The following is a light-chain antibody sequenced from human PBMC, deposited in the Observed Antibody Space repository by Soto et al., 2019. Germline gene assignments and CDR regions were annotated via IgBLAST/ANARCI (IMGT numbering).Light chain of an antibody. CDR2: GAS. CDR3: QLYGASSIT. CDR1: QSVSSSN. V-gene: IGKV3-20*01. J-gene: IGKJ5*01. Sequence: EIVLTQSPGTLSLSPGERPTLSCWASQSVSSSNLAWYQQKPGQAPKLLIYGASRRATGIPDRFSGSGSGTDFTLIISRLAPEDFAVYYCQLYGASSITFGQGTRLEIQ.